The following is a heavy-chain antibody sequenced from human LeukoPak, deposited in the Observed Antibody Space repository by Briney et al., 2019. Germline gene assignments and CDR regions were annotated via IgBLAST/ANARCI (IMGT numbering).Heavy chain of an antibody. CDR3: ATVVPAARFAY. CDR1: GGSISSSSYY. J-gene: IGHJ4*02. Sequence: PSETLSLTCTVSGGSISSSSYYWGWIRQPPGKGLEWIGTIYYSGSTWNNPSLKSRVTTSVDTSKNQFSLKVTSVTAADTAVYYCATVVPAARFAYWGQGILVTVSS. CDR2: IYYSGST. V-gene: IGHV4-39*01. D-gene: IGHD2-2*01.